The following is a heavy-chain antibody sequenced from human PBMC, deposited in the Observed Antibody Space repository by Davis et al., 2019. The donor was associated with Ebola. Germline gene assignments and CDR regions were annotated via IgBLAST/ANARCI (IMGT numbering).Heavy chain of an antibody. D-gene: IGHD2-15*01. CDR2: IWYDGSNK. V-gene: IGHV3-33*01. CDR1: GFTFSSYG. Sequence: GESLKISCAASGFTFSSYGMHWVRQAPGKGLEWVAVIWYDGSNKYYADSVKGRFTISRDNSKNTLYLQMNSLRAEDTAVYYCVREGGGSWGYWGQGTLVTVSS. J-gene: IGHJ4*02. CDR3: VREGGGSWGY.